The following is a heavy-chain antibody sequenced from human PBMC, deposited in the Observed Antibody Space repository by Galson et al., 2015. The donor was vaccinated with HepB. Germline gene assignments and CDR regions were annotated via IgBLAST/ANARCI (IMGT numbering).Heavy chain of an antibody. Sequence: SLRLSCAASGFTFSSYSMNWVRQAPGKGLEWVSHISSSSSTIYYADSVKGRFTISRDNAKNSLYLQMNSLRAEDTAVYYCAREVLLWFGERGGMDVWGQGTTVTVSS. CDR3: AREVLLWFGERGGMDV. D-gene: IGHD3-10*01. V-gene: IGHV3-48*01. CDR1: GFTFSSYS. CDR2: ISSSSSTI. J-gene: IGHJ6*02.